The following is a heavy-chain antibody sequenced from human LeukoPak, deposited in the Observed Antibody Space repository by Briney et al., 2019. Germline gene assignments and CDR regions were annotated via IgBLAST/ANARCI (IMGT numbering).Heavy chain of an antibody. CDR1: GFTFDDYA. CDR3: AKAPIAVDGPYYFDY. V-gene: IGHV3-9*03. J-gene: IGHJ4*02. D-gene: IGHD6-19*01. CDR2: ISWNSGSI. Sequence: GGSLRLSCAASGFTFDDYAMHWVRQAPGKGLEWVSGISWNSGSIGYADSVKGRFTISRDNAKNSLYLQMNSLRAEDMALYYCAKAPIAVDGPYYFDYWGQGTLVTVSS.